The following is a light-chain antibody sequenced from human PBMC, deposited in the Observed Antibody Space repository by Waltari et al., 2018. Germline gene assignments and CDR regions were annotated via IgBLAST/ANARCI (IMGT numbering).Light chain of an antibody. J-gene: IGLJ2*01. CDR2: FNN. V-gene: IGLV1-44*01. Sequence: QSVLTQPPSASGTPGQRVPIPCSGSRSHIGTYNVNWYPHLPGAAPKLLICFNNQRPSGVPYRFSASKSGTSASLAISGLQSEDEADYYCAAWDGSLNGVVFGGGTKLTVL. CDR1: RSHIGTYN. CDR3: AAWDGSLNGVV.